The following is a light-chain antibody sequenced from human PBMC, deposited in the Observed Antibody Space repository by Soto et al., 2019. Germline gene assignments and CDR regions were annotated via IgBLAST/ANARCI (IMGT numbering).Light chain of an antibody. J-gene: IGKJ1*01. CDR3: QQYNNWPGT. V-gene: IGKV3-15*01. Sequence: EVVMTQSPATLSLSPGERATLSCRASQSVRSNLAWYQQKPGQAPRLLMYGASTRATSIPARFGGSGSGTEFTLTISSMQSEDFAGYYCQQYNNWPGTFGQGNRVEIK. CDR2: GAS. CDR1: QSVRSN.